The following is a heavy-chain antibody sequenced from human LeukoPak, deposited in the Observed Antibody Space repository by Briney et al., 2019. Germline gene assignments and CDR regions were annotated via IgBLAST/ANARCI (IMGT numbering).Heavy chain of an antibody. D-gene: IGHD6-13*01. V-gene: IGHV3-30*03. CDR2: ISYDGSNK. CDR1: GFTFSNAW. CDR3: ARDDWEQQLALDY. Sequence: GGSLRLSCAASGFTFSNAWMSWVRQAPGKGLEWVAVISYDGSNKYYADSVKGRFTISRDNSKNTLYPQMNSLRAEDTAVYYCARDDWEQQLALDYWGQGTLVTVSS. J-gene: IGHJ4*02.